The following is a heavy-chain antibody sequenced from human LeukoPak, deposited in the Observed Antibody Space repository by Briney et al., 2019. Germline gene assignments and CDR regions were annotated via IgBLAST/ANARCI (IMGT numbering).Heavy chain of an antibody. Sequence: SETLSLTCSVAGGSISSYYWSWIRHPLGKEREWIGYIYYSGSTNYNPSLKSRVTISVDTSKNQLSLKLSSVTAADTAVYYCARLELGAVAGTLDYFDYWGQGTLVTVSS. CDR2: IYYSGST. CDR3: ARLELGAVAGTLDYFDY. CDR1: GGSISSYY. J-gene: IGHJ4*02. D-gene: IGHD6-19*01. V-gene: IGHV4-59*01.